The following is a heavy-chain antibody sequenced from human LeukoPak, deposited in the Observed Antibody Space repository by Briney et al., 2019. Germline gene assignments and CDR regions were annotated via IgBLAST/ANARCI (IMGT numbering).Heavy chain of an antibody. V-gene: IGHV3-30*01. CDR1: GFTFSSYA. CDR2: ISYDGSNK. CDR3: ARGYSYGSGAYYYYMDV. Sequence: GRSLRLSCAASGFTFSSYAMHWVRQAPGKGLERVAVISYDGSNKYYADSVKGRFTISRDNSRNTLYLQMNSLRAEDTAVYYCARGYSYGSGAYYYYMDVWDKGTTVTVSS. D-gene: IGHD3-10*01. J-gene: IGHJ6*03.